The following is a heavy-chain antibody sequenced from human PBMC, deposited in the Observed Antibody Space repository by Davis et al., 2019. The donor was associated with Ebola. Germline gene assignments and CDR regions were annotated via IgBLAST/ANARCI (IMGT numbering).Heavy chain of an antibody. CDR3: AKDRIAVAGSFDY. CDR1: GFTSSSYW. J-gene: IGHJ4*02. V-gene: IGHV3-23*01. CDR2: ISGSGGST. D-gene: IGHD6-19*01. Sequence: SLKISCAASGFTSSSYWMSWVRQAPGKGLEWVSAISGSGGSTHYADSVKGRLTISRDNAKNTVYLQMNSLGAEDTAVYYCAKDRIAVAGSFDYWGRGTLVTVSS.